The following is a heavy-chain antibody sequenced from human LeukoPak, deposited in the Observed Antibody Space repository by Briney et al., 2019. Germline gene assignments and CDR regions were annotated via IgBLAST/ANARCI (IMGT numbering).Heavy chain of an antibody. CDR3: VKAAVPGSKYYFDY. Sequence: PGGSLRLSCAASGFAFSSYAMSWVRQAPGKGLEWVSAISGSGSTTYYTDSVKGRFTISRDNSKNTLYLQMNTLRAEDTAVYYCVKAAVPGSKYYFDYWGQGTLVTVSS. J-gene: IGHJ4*02. V-gene: IGHV3-23*01. D-gene: IGHD3-10*01. CDR1: GFAFSSYA. CDR2: ISGSGSTT.